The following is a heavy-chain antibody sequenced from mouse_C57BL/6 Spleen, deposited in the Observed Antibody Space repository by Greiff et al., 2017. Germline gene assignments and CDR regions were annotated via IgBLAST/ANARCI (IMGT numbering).Heavy chain of an antibody. D-gene: IGHD2-4*01. V-gene: IGHV1-72*01. CDR3: ARTQNYDYGDYYAMDY. Sequence: QVQLQQPGAELVKPGASVKLSCKASGYTFTSYWMHWVKQRPGRGLEWIGRIDPNSGGTKYNEKFKSKATLTVDKPSSPAYMQLSSLTSEDSAVYYCARTQNYDYGDYYAMDYWGQGTSVTVSS. J-gene: IGHJ4*01. CDR1: GYTFTSYW. CDR2: IDPNSGGT.